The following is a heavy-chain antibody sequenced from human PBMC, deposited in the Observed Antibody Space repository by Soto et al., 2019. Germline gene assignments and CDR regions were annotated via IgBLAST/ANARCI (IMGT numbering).Heavy chain of an antibody. Sequence: DVQLLKSGGDLVQPGESLRLSCAASGFIFSDFAMSWVRQTPGKGLEWVSAVSVYGGSTHYSDAVKGRFTISRDNSRDTLFLQMNSLRAEDTAVYYCARRPAGDSHWYFDLWGRGTLVTVSS. V-gene: IGHV3-23*01. CDR1: GFIFSDFA. J-gene: IGHJ2*01. D-gene: IGHD2-21*01. CDR2: VSVYGGST. CDR3: ARRPAGDSHWYFDL.